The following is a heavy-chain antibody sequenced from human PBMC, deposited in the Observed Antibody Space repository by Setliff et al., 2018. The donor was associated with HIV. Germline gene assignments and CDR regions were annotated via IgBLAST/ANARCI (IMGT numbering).Heavy chain of an antibody. CDR2: IRNKAKSYTT. J-gene: IGHJ4*02. CDR1: GFTFSDHY. Sequence: GGSLRLSCAASGFTFSDHYMDWVRQAPGKGLEWIGRIRNKAKSYTTEYAASVKGRFTVSRDDSKNSVYLQMSSLKTEDTAVYYCVTDRDRNLPQWGQGTLVTSPQ. V-gene: IGHV3-72*01. CDR3: VTDRDRNLPQ.